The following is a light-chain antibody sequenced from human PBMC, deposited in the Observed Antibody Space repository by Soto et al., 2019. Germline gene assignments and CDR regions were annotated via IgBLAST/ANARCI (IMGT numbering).Light chain of an antibody. Sequence: EIVLSQSPGTLSLSPGERATLSCRASQSLNSYYLAWYQQKPGQAPRLLIYDASSRPARIPDRFSGSGSGTDFTLTISRLEPEDFAVYYCQHYGRSPYTFGQGTKLEI. CDR2: DAS. CDR3: QHYGRSPYT. CDR1: QSLNSYY. V-gene: IGKV3-20*01. J-gene: IGKJ2*01.